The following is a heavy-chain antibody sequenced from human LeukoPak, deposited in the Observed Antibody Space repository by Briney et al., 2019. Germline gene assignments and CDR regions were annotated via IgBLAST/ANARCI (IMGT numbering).Heavy chain of an antibody. CDR1: GGTFSTHA. CDR3: TRHYDSSGYPSLNYFDY. D-gene: IGHD3-22*01. J-gene: IGHJ4*02. V-gene: IGHV1-69*06. Sequence: SVKVSCKASGGTFSTHAISWVRQAPGQGLEWMGRVIPMFGTADYAQKFQGRVTITADKSTSTAYMELSSLRSEDTAVYYCTRHYDSSGYPSLNYFDYWGQGTLVTVSS. CDR2: VIPMFGTA.